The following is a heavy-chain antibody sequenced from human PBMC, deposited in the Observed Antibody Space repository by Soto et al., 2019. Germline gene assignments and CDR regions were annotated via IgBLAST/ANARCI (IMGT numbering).Heavy chain of an antibody. V-gene: IGHV3-30-3*01. J-gene: IGHJ4*02. CDR1: GFTFSSYA. CDR2: ISYDGSNK. CDR3: ARENFISYYDFWSGYAH. D-gene: IGHD3-3*01. Sequence: GSLRLSCAASGFTFSSYAMHWVRQAPGKGLEWVAVISYDGSNKYYADSVKGRFTISRDNSKNTLYLQMNSLRAEDTAVYYCARENFISYYDFWSGYAHWGQGTLVTVSS.